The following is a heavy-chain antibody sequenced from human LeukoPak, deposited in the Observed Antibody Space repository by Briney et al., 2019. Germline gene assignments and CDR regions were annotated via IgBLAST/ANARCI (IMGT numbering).Heavy chain of an antibody. J-gene: IGHJ4*02. D-gene: IGHD3-22*01. CDR1: GFTFSSYW. Sequence: GGSLRLSCAASGFTFSSYWMHWVRQAPGKELVWVSRISSDGSSTSYADSVKGRFAISRDNSKNTLYLEMSSLRAEDTAVYYCARDRFDNSRYGTFDYWGQGTLVTVSS. CDR3: ARDRFDNSRYGTFDY. CDR2: ISSDGSST. V-gene: IGHV3-74*01.